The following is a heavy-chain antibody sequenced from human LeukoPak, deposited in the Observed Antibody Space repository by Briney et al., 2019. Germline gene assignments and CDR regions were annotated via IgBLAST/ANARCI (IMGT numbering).Heavy chain of an antibody. D-gene: IGHD5-12*01. J-gene: IGHJ4*02. CDR2: ISYDGSDE. Sequence: GRSLRLSCAASGFTFSSYAMHWVRQAPGKGLEWVAVISYDGSDEYYADSVKGRFTISRDNSKNTLYLQMNSLGPEDTAVYYCARAYDFDYWGQGTRVTVSS. CDR3: ARAYDFDY. V-gene: IGHV3-30*04. CDR1: GFTFSSYA.